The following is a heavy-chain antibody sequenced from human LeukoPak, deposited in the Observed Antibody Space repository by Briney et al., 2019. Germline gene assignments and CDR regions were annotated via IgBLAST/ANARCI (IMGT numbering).Heavy chain of an antibody. D-gene: IGHD6-13*01. J-gene: IGHJ4*02. V-gene: IGHV4-30-2*01. CDR2: IDHSGST. CDR1: GGSISSGGYY. Sequence: PSETLSLTCTVSGGSISSGGYYWSWIRQPPGKGLEWIGYIDHSGSTYYNPSLKSRVTISVDRSKNQFSLKLSSVTAADTAVYYCARDRIDSSSWYMDYWGQGTLVTVSS. CDR3: ARDRIDSSSWYMDY.